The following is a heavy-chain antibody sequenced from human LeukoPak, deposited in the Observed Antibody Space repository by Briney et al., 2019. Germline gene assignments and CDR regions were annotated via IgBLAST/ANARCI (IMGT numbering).Heavy chain of an antibody. D-gene: IGHD3-10*01. J-gene: IGHJ6*02. Sequence: GRSLRLSCSASGFIFRKYAIHWVRQAPGKGLEYVSAISSDGGSTYYADSVKGRFTISRENSRNTLHLQMSSLRAEDTAVYYCVKDRDDYGSGSYYSYYGMDVWGQGTTVTVS. CDR1: GFIFRKYA. CDR3: VKDRDDYGSGSYYSYYGMDV. CDR2: ISSDGGST. V-gene: IGHV3-64D*06.